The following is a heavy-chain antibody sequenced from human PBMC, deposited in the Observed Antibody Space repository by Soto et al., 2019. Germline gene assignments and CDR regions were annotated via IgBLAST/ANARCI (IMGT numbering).Heavy chain of an antibody. D-gene: IGHD6-6*01. J-gene: IGHJ6*02. V-gene: IGHV3-30-3*01. CDR1: GFTFSSYA. CDR3: ARYYSAARLAPYYYYGMDV. CDR2: ISYDGSNK. Sequence: QVQLVESGGGVVQPGRSLRLSCAASGFTFSSYAMHWVRQAPGKGLEWVAVISYDGSNKYYADSVKGRFTISRDNSKNTLYLQMNSLRAEDTAVYYCARYYSAARLAPYYYYGMDVWGQGTTVTVSS.